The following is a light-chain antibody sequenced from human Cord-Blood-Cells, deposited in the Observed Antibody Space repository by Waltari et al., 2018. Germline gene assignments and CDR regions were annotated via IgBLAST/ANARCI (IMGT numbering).Light chain of an antibody. CDR1: TLGDKF. Sequence: SSELTQPPSVSVSPGPTASIPCSGATLGDKFACWYQQKPGHSPVLVIYQDSKRPSGIPERFSGSNSGNTATLTISGTQAMDEADYYCQAWDSSTVVFGGGTKLTVL. J-gene: IGLJ2*01. CDR3: QAWDSSTVV. CDR2: QDS. V-gene: IGLV3-1*01.